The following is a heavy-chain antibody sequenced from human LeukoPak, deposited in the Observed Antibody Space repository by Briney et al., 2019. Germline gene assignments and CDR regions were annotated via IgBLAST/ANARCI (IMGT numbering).Heavy chain of an antibody. J-gene: IGHJ4*02. CDR1: GGSLSSYY. Sequence: TSETLSLTCTVSGGSLSSYYWSWIRQPAGKGLEWIGRIYTSGSTNYNPSLKSRVTMSVDTSKNQFSLKLSSVTAADTAVYYCARSSITIFGVVISPFGYWGQGTLVTVSS. CDR2: IYTSGST. V-gene: IGHV4-4*07. CDR3: ARSSITIFGVVISPFGY. D-gene: IGHD3-3*01.